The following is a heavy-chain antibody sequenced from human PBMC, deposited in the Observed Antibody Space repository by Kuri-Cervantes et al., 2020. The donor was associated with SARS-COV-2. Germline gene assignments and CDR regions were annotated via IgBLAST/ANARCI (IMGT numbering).Heavy chain of an antibody. CDR1: GGSISSYY. D-gene: IGHD6-19*01. Sequence: LRLSCTVSGGSISSYYWSWIRQPAGKGLEWIGRIYTSGSTNYNPSLKSRVTMPVDTSKNQFSLKLSSVTAADTAVYYCARERYSSGSAFDIWGQGTMVTVSS. CDR2: IYTSGST. V-gene: IGHV4-4*07. CDR3: ARERYSSGSAFDI. J-gene: IGHJ3*02.